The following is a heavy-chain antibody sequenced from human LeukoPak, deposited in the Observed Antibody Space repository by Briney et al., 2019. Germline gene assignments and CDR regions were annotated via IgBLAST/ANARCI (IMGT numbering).Heavy chain of an antibody. CDR3: ARHISWMGAYDY. CDR2: IYTSGST. Sequence: SETLSLTCTVSGGSISSYYWSWIRQPAGKGLEWIGRIYTSGSTNYNPSLKSRVTISVDTSKNQFSLKLSSVTAADTAVYYCARHISWMGAYDYWGQGTLVTVSS. CDR1: GGSISSYY. J-gene: IGHJ4*02. V-gene: IGHV4-4*07. D-gene: IGHD1-26*01.